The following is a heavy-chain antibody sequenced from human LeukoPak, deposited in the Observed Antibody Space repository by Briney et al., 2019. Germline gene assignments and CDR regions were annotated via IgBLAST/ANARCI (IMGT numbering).Heavy chain of an antibody. Sequence: GSLRLSCAASGFPFSSYEMNWVRQAPGKGLEWVSYISSSGSTIYYADSVKGRFTISRDNAKNSLYLQMNSLRAEDTAVNYCASGAAAGRLDYWGQGTLVTVSS. CDR3: ASGAAAGRLDY. V-gene: IGHV3-48*03. CDR2: ISSSGSTI. J-gene: IGHJ4*02. D-gene: IGHD6-13*01. CDR1: GFPFSSYE.